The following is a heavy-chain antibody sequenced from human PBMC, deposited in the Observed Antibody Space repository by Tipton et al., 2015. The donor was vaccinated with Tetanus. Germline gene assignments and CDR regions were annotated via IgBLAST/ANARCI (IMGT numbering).Heavy chain of an antibody. J-gene: IGHJ5*02. V-gene: IGHV4-31*03. CDR1: GGSINTGDFL. Sequence: TLSLTCTVSGGSINTGDFLWTWIRQHPRTGLEWIGYISNRGNSYSNPSLKGRVSLSADKSASQFSLRLTSVTSAGSAVYYCAAESARGNNWFDPWGQGVLVNVSS. CDR2: ISNRGNS. CDR3: AAESARGNNWFDP.